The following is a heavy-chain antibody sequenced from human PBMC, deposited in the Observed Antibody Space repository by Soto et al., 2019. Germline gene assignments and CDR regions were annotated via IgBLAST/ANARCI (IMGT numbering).Heavy chain of an antibody. J-gene: IGHJ6*02. V-gene: IGHV4-39*01. D-gene: IGHD3-9*01. Sequence: PSETLSLTCTVSGGSISRTTHYWAWIRQPAGKGLEWIGSVYYSGITYYNPSLKSRVIIDVDTSKKQFSLNLSSATVADTAVYFCARHPNYDVLTTHDMDLWGQVNTVT. CDR1: GGSISRTTHY. CDR2: VYYSGIT. CDR3: ARHPNYDVLTTHDMDL.